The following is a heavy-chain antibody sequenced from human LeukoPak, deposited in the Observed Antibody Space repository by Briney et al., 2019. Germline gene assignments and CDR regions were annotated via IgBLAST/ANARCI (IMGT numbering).Heavy chain of an antibody. D-gene: IGHD3-10*01. CDR2: ISSSSSYI. V-gene: IGHV3-21*01. Sequence: PGGSLRLSCAASGFTFSSYSMNWVRQAPGKGLEWVSSISSSSSYIYYADSVKGRFTISRDNAKNSLYLQMNNLRAEDTGVYYCARDRGRLFDYWGQGSLVTVSS. CDR3: ARDRGRLFDY. J-gene: IGHJ4*02. CDR1: GFTFSSYS.